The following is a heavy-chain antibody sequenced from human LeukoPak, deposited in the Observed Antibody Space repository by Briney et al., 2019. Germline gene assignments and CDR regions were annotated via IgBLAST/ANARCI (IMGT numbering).Heavy chain of an antibody. D-gene: IGHD3-10*01. J-gene: IGHJ4*02. Sequence: PSGGSLRLSCAASGFTFSSYSMNWVRQAPGKGLEWVSGISWNSGSIGYADSVKGRFTISRDNAKNSLYLQMNSLRAEDRALYYCAKGLYGSGIYPDYWGQGTLVTVSS. CDR2: ISWNSGSI. V-gene: IGHV3-9*01. CDR3: AKGLYGSGIYPDY. CDR1: GFTFSSYS.